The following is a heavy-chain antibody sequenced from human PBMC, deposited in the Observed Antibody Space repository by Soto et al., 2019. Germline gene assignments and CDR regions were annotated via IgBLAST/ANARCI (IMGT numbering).Heavy chain of an antibody. CDR2: IVPIFGTT. J-gene: IGHJ3*02. Sequence: SVKVSCKASGGTFSSYAISWVRQAPGQGLEWMGGIVPIFGTTNYAQKFQGRVTITADESTSTAYMELSSLRSEDTAVYYCARPARYSYAHDASDIWGQGTLVTVSS. CDR3: ARPARYSYAHDASDI. CDR1: GGTFSSYA. V-gene: IGHV1-69*13. D-gene: IGHD5-18*01.